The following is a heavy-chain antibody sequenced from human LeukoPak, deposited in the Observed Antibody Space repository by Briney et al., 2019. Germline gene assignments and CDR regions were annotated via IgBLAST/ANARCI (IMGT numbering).Heavy chain of an antibody. CDR1: GYSFTNYW. CDR2: ISAYNGNP. Sequence: ASVQVSCKASGYSFTNYWISWVRQAPGQGLEWMGWISAYNGNPNYAQKLQGRVTMTTDTSTSTAYMELRSLRSDDTAVYYCARDCDRSGYYCYWGQGTLVTVSS. V-gene: IGHV1-18*01. CDR3: ARDCDRSGYYCY. J-gene: IGHJ4*02. D-gene: IGHD3-22*01.